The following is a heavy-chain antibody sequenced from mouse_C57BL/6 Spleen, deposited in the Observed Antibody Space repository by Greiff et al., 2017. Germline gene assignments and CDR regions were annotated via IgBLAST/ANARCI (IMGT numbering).Heavy chain of an antibody. V-gene: IGHV14-4*01. CDR2: IDPENGDT. Sequence: EVHLVESGAELVRPGASVKLSCTASGFNIKDDYMHWVKQRPEQGLEWIGWIDPENGDTEYASKFQGKATITADTSSNTAYLQLSSLTSEDTAVYYCTPRYGNGTAYWGQGTLVTVSA. J-gene: IGHJ3*01. CDR1: GFNIKDDY. CDR3: TPRYGNGTAY. D-gene: IGHD2-1*01.